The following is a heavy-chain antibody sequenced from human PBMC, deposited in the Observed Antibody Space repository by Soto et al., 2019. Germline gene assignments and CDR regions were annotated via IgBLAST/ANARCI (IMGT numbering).Heavy chain of an antibody. D-gene: IGHD3-22*01. CDR2: ISGSARNT. CDR1: GFIFSEYV. CDR3: AKAPDDDSSGYYSDS. Sequence: LRLSCEASGFIFSEYVMTWVRQAPGKGLEWVSAISGSARNTYHADSVLSRFTISRDNSKSTMYLHMNSLRAEDTAVYFCAKAPDDDSSGYYSDSWGQGTLVTVSS. J-gene: IGHJ4*02. V-gene: IGHV3-23*01.